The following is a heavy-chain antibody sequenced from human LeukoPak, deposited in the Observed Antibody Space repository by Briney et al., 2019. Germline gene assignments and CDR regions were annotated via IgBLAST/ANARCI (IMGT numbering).Heavy chain of an antibody. CDR2: IYHSGST. Sequence: PSETLSLTCTVSGGSISSSSYYWGWIRQPPGKGLEWIGSIYHSGSTYYNPSLKSRVTISVDTSKNQFSLKLSSVTAADTAVYYCARVSLWGYSSGRLGGIDYWGQGTLVTVSS. CDR3: ARVSLWGYSSGRLGGIDY. CDR1: GGSISSSSYY. D-gene: IGHD6-19*01. V-gene: IGHV4-39*07. J-gene: IGHJ4*02.